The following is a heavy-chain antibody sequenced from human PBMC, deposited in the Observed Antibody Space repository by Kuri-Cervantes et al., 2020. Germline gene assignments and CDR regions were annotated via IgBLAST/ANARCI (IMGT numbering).Heavy chain of an antibody. J-gene: IGHJ4*02. CDR3: AAAVLRYFDWPFDY. V-gene: IGHV1-58*01. Sequence: SVKVSCKASGFTFTSSAVQWVRQARGQRLEWIGWIVVGSGNTNYAQKFQERVTITREMSTSTAYMELSSLRSEDTAVYYCAAAVLRYFDWPFDYWGQGTLVTVSS. CDR2: IVVGSGNT. D-gene: IGHD3-9*01. CDR1: GFTFTSSA.